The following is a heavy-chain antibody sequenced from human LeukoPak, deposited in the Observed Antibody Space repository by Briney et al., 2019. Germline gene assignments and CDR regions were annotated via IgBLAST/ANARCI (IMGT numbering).Heavy chain of an antibody. J-gene: IGHJ4*02. Sequence: ASVKVSCKASGYTFTGYYMHWVRQAPGQGLEWMGWINPNSGGTNYAQKFQGRVTMTRDTSISTAYMELSRLRSDDTAVYYSARVMGIAVAGKKPFDYWGQGTLVTVSS. CDR1: GYTFTGYY. CDR2: INPNSGGT. CDR3: ARVMGIAVAGKKPFDY. D-gene: IGHD6-19*01. V-gene: IGHV1-2*02.